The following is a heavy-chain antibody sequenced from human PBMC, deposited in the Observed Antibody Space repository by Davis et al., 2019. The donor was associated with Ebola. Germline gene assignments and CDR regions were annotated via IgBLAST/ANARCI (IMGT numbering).Heavy chain of an antibody. CDR1: GYSFTSYW. Sequence: PGGSLRLSCKGSGYSFTSYWIGWVLQMPGKGLEWMGIIYPGDSDTRYSPSFQGQVTISADKSISTAYLQWSSLKSSDTAMYYCARGYWYFDVWGRGTLVTVSS. CDR2: IYPGDSDT. V-gene: IGHV5-51*01. J-gene: IGHJ2*01. CDR3: ARGYWYFDV.